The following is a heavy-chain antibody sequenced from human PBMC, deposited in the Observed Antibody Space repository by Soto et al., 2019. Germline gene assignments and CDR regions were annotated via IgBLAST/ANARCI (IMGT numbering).Heavy chain of an antibody. CDR3: ATDSDPSGSYYTDY. CDR1: GYNFMPYG. CDR2: ISPWKGNT. D-gene: IGHD3-10*01. Sequence: ASVKVSCKAFGYNFMPYGVNWVRQAPGQGLEWMGWISPWKGNTNYAQSFQGRVTMTTDTSTSTAYMELRSLTSDDTAVYYCATDSDPSGSYYTDYWGPGTLVTVSS. J-gene: IGHJ4*02. V-gene: IGHV1-18*04.